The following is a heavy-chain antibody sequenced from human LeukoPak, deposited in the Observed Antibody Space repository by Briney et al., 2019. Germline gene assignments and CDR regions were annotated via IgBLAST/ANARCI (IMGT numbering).Heavy chain of an antibody. CDR1: GYTFTSYA. V-gene: IGHV1-3*01. CDR2: INAGNGNT. J-gene: IGHJ4*02. CDR3: ASDSGRGTIFWLAR. Sequence: ASVNVSCKASGYTFTSYAMHWVRQAPGQRLEWMGWINAGNGNTKYSQKFQGRVTITRDTSASTAYMKLSSLRSEDTAVYYCASDSGRGTIFWLARWGQGTLVTVSS. D-gene: IGHD3-9*01.